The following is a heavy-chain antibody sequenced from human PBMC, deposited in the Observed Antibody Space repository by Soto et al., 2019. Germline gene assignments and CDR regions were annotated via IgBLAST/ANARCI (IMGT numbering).Heavy chain of an antibody. J-gene: IGHJ4*02. V-gene: IGHV4-4*02. Sequence: QVQLQESGPGLVRPSGTVSLTCAVSGVSISSDNWWSWVRQPPGKALEWIGEIHHSGSTKYNPSLKSRVTMSVVPSKDLFSLTLNSVTAADTDFYYCARDQGSHPGDWGQGTLVSVSS. CDR2: IHHSGST. D-gene: IGHD6-13*01. CDR3: ARDQGSHPGD. CDR1: GVSISSDNW.